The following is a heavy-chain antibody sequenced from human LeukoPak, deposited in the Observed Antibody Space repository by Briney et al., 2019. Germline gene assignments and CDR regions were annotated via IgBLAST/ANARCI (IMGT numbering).Heavy chain of an antibody. V-gene: IGHV4-39*01. J-gene: IGHJ4*02. CDR1: GGSISSSSYY. D-gene: IGHD6-25*01. CDR3: ATGSSGWNYFDY. Sequence: SETLSLTCTVSGGSISSSSYYWGWIRQPPGKGLEWIGSIYYSGSTYYNPSLKSRVTISVDTSKNQFSLKLSSVTAADTAVYYCATGSSGWNYFDYWGQGTLVTVSS. CDR2: IYYSGST.